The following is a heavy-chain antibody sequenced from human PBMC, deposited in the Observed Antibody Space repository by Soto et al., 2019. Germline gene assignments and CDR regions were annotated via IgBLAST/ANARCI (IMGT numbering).Heavy chain of an antibody. CDR1: GVTFSSYA. D-gene: IGHD3-16*02. CDR2: IDEGGTST. J-gene: IGHJ4*02. Sequence: PGGSLRLSCVVSGVTFSSYAMSWVRQAPGKGLQWVSGIDEGGTSTFHADSVKGRFAISRDNSNNTLYLQMNSLRAEDTAVYYCAKELYRHFDFDYWGQGIVVTVS. V-gene: IGHV3-23*01. CDR3: AKELYRHFDFDY.